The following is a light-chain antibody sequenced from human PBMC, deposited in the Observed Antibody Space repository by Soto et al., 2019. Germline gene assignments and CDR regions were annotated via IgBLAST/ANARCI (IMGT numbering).Light chain of an antibody. CDR1: QTIRSNY. CDR3: QQYGSSPWT. J-gene: IGKJ1*01. V-gene: IGKV3-20*01. CDR2: GAS. Sequence: ETGLTQSPGTLSLSPGERATHTCRASQTIRSNYLAWYRQTPGQAPRLLIYGASSRATGIADRFSGSGSGTDFTLIISRLEPEDFALYYCQQYGSSPWTFGQGTKVEIK.